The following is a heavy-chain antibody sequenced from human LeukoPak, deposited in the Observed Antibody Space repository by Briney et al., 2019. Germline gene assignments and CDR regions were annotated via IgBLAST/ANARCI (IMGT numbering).Heavy chain of an antibody. CDR2: IKQDGSEK. J-gene: IGHJ4*02. CDR1: GFTFSSYW. CDR3: ANWALGYCTNGVCYEPRRFDY. D-gene: IGHD2-8*01. Sequence: PGGSLRLSCAASGFTFSSYWMSWVRQAPGKGLEWVANIKQDGSEKYYVDSVKGRFTISRDNSKNTLYLQMNSLRAEDTAVYYCANWALGYCTNGVCYEPRRFDYWGQGTLVTVSS. V-gene: IGHV3-7*03.